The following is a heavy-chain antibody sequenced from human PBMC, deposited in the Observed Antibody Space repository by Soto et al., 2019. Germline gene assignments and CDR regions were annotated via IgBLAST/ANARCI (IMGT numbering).Heavy chain of an antibody. V-gene: IGHV4-4*02. Sequence: SETLSLTCAVSGGSFTSNNWWTWVRQPPGQGLEWIGEIYRTGSTNYNPSLKSRVTISLDKSENQFSLKVTSLTAADTAVYYCESRDPGTTVDYWGQGTLVTVSS. J-gene: IGHJ4*02. CDR2: IYRTGST. CDR3: ESRDPGTTVDY. CDR1: GGSFTSNNW. D-gene: IGHD1-7*01.